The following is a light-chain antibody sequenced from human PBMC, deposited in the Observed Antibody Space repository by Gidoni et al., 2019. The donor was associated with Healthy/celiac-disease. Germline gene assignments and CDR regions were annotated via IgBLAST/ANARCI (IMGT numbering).Light chain of an antibody. J-gene: IGKJ4*01. CDR2: DAS. CDR1: QRVRSY. Sequence: EIVLTQSPATLSWSPGERATLSCRASQRVRSYLAWYQQKPGQAPRLLISDASNRATGIPARFSGSGSGTDFTLTISSLEPEDFAFYYCQQRSNWPLTFGGGTKVEIK. CDR3: QQRSNWPLT. V-gene: IGKV3-11*01.